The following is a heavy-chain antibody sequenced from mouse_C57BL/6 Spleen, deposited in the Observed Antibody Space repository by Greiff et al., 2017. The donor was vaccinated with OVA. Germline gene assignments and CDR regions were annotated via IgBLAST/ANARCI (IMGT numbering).Heavy chain of an antibody. V-gene: IGHV2-2*01. J-gene: IGHJ3*01. Sequence: VKLQQSGPGLVQPSQSLSITCTVSGFSLTSYGVHWVRQSPGKGLEWLGVIWSGGSTDYNAAFISRLSISKDNSKSQVFFKMNSLQADDTAIYYCARGGYGSSYDPFAYWGQGTLVTVSA. CDR1: GFSLTSYG. D-gene: IGHD1-1*01. CDR3: ARGGYGSSYDPFAY. CDR2: IWSGGST.